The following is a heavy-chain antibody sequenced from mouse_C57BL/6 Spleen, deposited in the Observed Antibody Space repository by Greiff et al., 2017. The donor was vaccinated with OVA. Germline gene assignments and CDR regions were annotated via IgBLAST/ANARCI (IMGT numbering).Heavy chain of an antibody. Sequence: VKLQQPGAELVMPGASVKLSCKASGYTFTSYWMHWVKQRPGQGLEWIGEIDPSDSYTNYNQKFKGKSTLTVDKSSSTAYMQLSSLTSEDSAVYYCARTLYDGYYWFAYWGQGTLVTVAA. J-gene: IGHJ3*01. D-gene: IGHD2-3*01. V-gene: IGHV1-69*01. CDR3: ARTLYDGYYWFAY. CDR2: IDPSDSYT. CDR1: GYTFTSYW.